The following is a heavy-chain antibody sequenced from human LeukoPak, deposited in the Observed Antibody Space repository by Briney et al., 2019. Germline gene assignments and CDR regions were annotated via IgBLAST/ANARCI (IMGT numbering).Heavy chain of an antibody. CDR3: TIAGSYRFDY. CDR1: GFTFSSYA. D-gene: IGHD3-16*02. V-gene: IGHV3-23*01. Sequence: GGSLRLSCAASGFTFSSYAMSWVRQAPGKGLEWVSAISGSGGSTYYADCVKGRFTISRDNAKNTLYLQMNSLTVEDTAVYYCTIAGSYRFDYWGQGTLVTVSP. CDR2: ISGSGGST. J-gene: IGHJ4*02.